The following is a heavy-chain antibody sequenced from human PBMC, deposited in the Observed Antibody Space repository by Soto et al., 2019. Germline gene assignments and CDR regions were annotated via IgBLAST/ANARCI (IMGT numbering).Heavy chain of an antibody. Sequence: ESVGGVVQPGRSLRLSCAASGFTFSSYGMHWVRQAPGKGLEWVAVIWYDGSNKYYADSVKGRFTISRDNSKNTLYLQMNSLRAEDTAVYYCARDREVYGMDVWGQGTTVTVSS. CDR1: GFTFSSYG. V-gene: IGHV3-33*01. J-gene: IGHJ6*02. CDR3: ARDREVYGMDV. D-gene: IGHD3-10*01. CDR2: IWYDGSNK.